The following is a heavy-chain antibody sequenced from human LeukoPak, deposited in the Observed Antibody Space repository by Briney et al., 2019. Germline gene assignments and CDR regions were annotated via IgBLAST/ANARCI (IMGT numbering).Heavy chain of an antibody. J-gene: IGHJ6*02. CDR2: ISYDGNNK. V-gene: IGHV3-30*18. CDR3: AKDEGMDV. Sequence: GRSLRLSCAASGFTFSSYGMHWVRQAPGKGLEWVAIISYDGNNKYYADSVMGRFTISRDNSKNTLYLQMNSLRAEDTAVYYCAKDEGMDVWGQGTTVTVSS. CDR1: GFTFSSYG.